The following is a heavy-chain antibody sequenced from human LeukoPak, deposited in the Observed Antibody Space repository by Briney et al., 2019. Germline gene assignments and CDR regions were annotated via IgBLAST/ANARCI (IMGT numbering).Heavy chain of an antibody. CDR1: GDRVSSNSAA. V-gene: IGHV6-1*01. CDR2: TYYRSKWYN. D-gene: IGHD2-2*01. J-gene: IGHJ5*02. CDR3: ARDLDVVVPAADFNWFDP. Sequence: SQTLSLTCAISGDRVSSNSAAWNWIRQSPSRGLEWLGRTYYRSKWYNDYAVSVKSRITINPDTSKNQFSLQLNSVTPEDTAVYYCARDLDVVVPAADFNWFDPWGQGTLVTVSS.